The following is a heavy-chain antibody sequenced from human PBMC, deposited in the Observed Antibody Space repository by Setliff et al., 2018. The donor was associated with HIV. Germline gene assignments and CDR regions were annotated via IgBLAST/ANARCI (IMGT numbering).Heavy chain of an antibody. CDR3: AMRVYDFWSGLVGQYYYMDV. J-gene: IGHJ6*03. D-gene: IGHD3-3*01. CDR1: GGSVTRHY. V-gene: IGHV4-59*08. Sequence: SETLSLTCTVSGGSVTRHYWTWIRQPPGKGLEWIGYIYYNGVTTYNPSLKSRVTISADTSKNQFSLNVSSVTAADTAIYYCAMRVYDFWSGLVGQYYYMDVWGKGTTVTVSS. CDR2: IYYNGVT.